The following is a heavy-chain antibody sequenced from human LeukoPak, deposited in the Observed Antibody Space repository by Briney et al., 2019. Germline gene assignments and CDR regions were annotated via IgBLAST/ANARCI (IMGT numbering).Heavy chain of an antibody. J-gene: IGHJ4*02. V-gene: IGHV3-30*01. CDR3: AREKNSSSRRRRYFDH. CDR2: ISYDGSNK. D-gene: IGHD6-6*01. Sequence: GGSLRLSCAASGFTFSSYAMHWVRQAPGKGLEWVAVISYDGSNKYYADSVKGRFTISRDNSKNTLYLQMNSLRAEDTAVYYCAREKNSSSRRRRYFDHWGQGTLVTVSS. CDR1: GFTFSSYA.